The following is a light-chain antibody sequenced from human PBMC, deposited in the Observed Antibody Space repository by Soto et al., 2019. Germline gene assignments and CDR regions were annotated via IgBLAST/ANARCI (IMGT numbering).Light chain of an antibody. V-gene: IGKV4-1*01. CDR2: WAS. CDR1: QSVLYSSDNKNY. CDR3: QQYYSTYTWT. J-gene: IGKJ1*01. Sequence: DIVLTQSPDSLAVSLGERATINCKSSQSVLYSSDNKNYLAWFQQKPGQPPKLLLYWASTRESGVPDRFSGSGSGTDFTLTISSLQAEDVAVYYCQQYYSTYTWTFGQGTKVEIK.